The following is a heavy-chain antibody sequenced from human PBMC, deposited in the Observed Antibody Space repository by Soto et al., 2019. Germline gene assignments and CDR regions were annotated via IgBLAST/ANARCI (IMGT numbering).Heavy chain of an antibody. CDR2: INHSGST. V-gene: IGHV4-34*01. Sequence: QVQLQQWGAGLLKPSETLSLTCAVYGGSFSGYYWSWIRQPPGKGLEWIGEINHSGSTNYNPSLKSRVTISVDTFKNQFSLKLSSVTAADTAVYYCARRRLSLPRSYSSSSRWFDPWGQGTLVTVSS. J-gene: IGHJ5*02. CDR3: ARRRLSLPRSYSSSSRWFDP. CDR1: GGSFSGYY. D-gene: IGHD6-6*01.